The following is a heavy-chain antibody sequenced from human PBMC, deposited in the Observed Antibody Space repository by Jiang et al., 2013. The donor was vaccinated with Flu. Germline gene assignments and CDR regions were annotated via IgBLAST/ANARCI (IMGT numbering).Heavy chain of an antibody. CDR3: ARVRPDYDFWSGYYNQNWFDP. CDR2: MNPNSGNT. CDR1: GYTFTSYD. D-gene: IGHD3-3*01. J-gene: IGHJ5*02. V-gene: IGHV1-8*01. Sequence: GAEVKKPGASVKVSCKASGYTFTSYDINWVRQATGQGLEWMGWMNPNSGNTGYAQKFQGRVTMTRNTSISTAYMELSSLRSEDTAVYYCARVRPDYDFWSGYYNQNWFDPWGQGTLVTVSS.